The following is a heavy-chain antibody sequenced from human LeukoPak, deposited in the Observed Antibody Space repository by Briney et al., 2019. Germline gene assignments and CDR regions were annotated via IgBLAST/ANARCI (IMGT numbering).Heavy chain of an antibody. D-gene: IGHD2-15*01. Sequence: PGGSLRLSCAASGFTFSSYAMSWVRQAPGKGLEWVSAISGSGGSTYYADSVKGRFTISRDNSKNTAYLQMNSLKTEDTAVYYCTAEIVVVVAASLYMDVWGKGTTVTVSS. V-gene: IGHV3-23*01. CDR1: GFTFSSYA. CDR2: ISGSGGST. CDR3: TAEIVVVVAASLYMDV. J-gene: IGHJ6*03.